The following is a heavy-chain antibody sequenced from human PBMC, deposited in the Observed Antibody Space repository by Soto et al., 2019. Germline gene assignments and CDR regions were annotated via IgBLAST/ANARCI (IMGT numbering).Heavy chain of an antibody. CDR3: ARRAARHYYYGMDV. V-gene: IGHV4-30-2*01. D-gene: IGHD6-6*01. Sequence: SETLSLTCAVSGGSISSGGYSWSWIRQPPGKGLEWIGYIYHSGSTYYNPSLKSRVTISVDRSKNQFSLKLSSVTAADTAVYYCARRAARHYYYGMDVWGQGTTVTVSS. CDR2: IYHSGST. CDR1: GGSISSGGYS. J-gene: IGHJ6*02.